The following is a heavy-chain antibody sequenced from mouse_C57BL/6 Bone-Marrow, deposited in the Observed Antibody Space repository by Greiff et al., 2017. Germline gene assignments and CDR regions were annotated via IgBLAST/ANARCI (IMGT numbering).Heavy chain of an antibody. Sequence: VQLEQPGTELVKPGASVKLSCKASGYTFTSYWMHWVKQRPGQGLEWIGNINPSNGGTNYNEKFKGKDTLTVDKTSSTAYMQLSSLTSEDAAVYECARSIYYGNYYYFDYWGQGTTLTVSS. CDR1: GYTFTSYW. CDR3: ARSIYYGNYYYFDY. J-gene: IGHJ2*01. V-gene: IGHV1-53*01. D-gene: IGHD2-1*01. CDR2: INPSNGGT.